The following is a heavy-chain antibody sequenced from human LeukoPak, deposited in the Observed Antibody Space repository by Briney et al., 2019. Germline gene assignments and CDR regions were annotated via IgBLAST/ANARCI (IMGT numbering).Heavy chain of an antibody. CDR3: ARDYGYYDSSGHYCDY. CDR1: GYSFTNFG. J-gene: IGHJ4*02. D-gene: IGHD3-22*01. V-gene: IGHV1-18*01. Sequence: GASVKVSCKTSGYSFTNFGISWVRQAPGQGLEWMGWISAYNGDTNYVQNLQGRVTMTTDASTTTAYMELRSLRSGDTAVYYCARDYGYYDSSGHYCDYWGQGTLVSVSS. CDR2: ISAYNGDT.